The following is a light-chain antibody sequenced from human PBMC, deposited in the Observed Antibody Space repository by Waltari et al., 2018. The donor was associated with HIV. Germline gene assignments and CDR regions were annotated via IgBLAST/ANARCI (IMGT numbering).Light chain of an antibody. V-gene: IGKV4-1*01. CDR3: QQYYSSPYT. CDR1: QNVLYSSNNETY. CDR2: WAS. J-gene: IGKJ2*01. Sequence: IVMTQFPDSITVSLGLWATLNCKSSQNVLYSSNNETYVSWYQQKFGQPPKLLIYWASAREFGVPDRFSGSGAGAQFTLTISSLQAEDVALYYCQQYYSSPYTFGQGTKVEVK.